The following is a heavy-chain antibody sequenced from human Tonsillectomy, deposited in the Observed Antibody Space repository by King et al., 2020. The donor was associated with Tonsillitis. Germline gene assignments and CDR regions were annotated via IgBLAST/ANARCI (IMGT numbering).Heavy chain of an antibody. Sequence: PLQESGPGLVKPSQTLSLTCTASGGSISSGGYYWRWIRQHPGKGLEWIGYIYYDGSAHYNPSLKSRTTISVDTSENQFSLRVSSVTAADTAVYYCARNRVARYMDVWGKGTTVTVSS. V-gene: IGHV4-31*03. J-gene: IGHJ6*03. CDR3: ARNRVARYMDV. CDR2: IYYDGSA. D-gene: IGHD2-15*01. CDR1: GGSISSGGYY.